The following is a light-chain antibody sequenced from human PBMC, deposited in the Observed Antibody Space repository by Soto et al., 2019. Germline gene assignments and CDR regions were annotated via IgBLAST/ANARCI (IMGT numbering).Light chain of an antibody. CDR2: GAS. V-gene: IGKV3-20*01. CDR3: QQYGSSPQT. J-gene: IGKJ1*01. CDR1: QSVSSY. Sequence: VFSQSPTTLSLSPGERATLSCRASQSVSSYLAWYQQKPAQASRLLIYGASSRATGIPDRFSGSGSGTDFTPTISSLEPEDVAVYYCQQYGSSPQTFGQGTKVDIK.